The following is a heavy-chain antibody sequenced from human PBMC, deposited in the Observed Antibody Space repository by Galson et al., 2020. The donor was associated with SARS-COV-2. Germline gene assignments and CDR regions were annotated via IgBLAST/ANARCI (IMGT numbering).Heavy chain of an antibody. CDR1: GYSISSGYY. CDR2: IYHSGST. V-gene: IGHV4-38-2*02. CDR3: AARYRRDGYNLDWYFDL. D-gene: IGHD5-12*01. J-gene: IGHJ2*01. Sequence: SETLSLTCTVSGYSISSGYYWGWIRQPPGKGLEWIGSIYHSGSTYYNPSLKSRVTISVDTSKNQFSLKLSSVTAADTAVYYCAARYRRDGYNLDWYFDLWGRGTLVTVSS.